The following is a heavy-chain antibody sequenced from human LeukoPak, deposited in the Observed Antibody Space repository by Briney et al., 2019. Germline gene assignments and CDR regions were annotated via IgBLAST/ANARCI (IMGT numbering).Heavy chain of an antibody. J-gene: IGHJ4*02. CDR1: GGTFSSYA. CDR2: INPNSGGT. CDR3: ARGLITIFGVTTDFDY. Sequence: ASVKVSCKASGGTFSSYAISWVRQAPGQGLEWMGWINPNSGGTNYAQKFQGRVTMTRDTSISTAYMELSRLRSDDTAVYYCARGLITIFGVTTDFDYWGQGTLVTVSS. V-gene: IGHV1-2*02. D-gene: IGHD3-3*01.